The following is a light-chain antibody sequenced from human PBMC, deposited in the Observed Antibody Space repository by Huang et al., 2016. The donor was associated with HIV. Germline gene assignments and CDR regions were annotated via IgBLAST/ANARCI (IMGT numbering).Light chain of an antibody. CDR2: DAS. CDR3: QQRSNWPPLT. J-gene: IGKJ4*01. V-gene: IGKV3-11*01. CDR1: QSVSSY. Sequence: EIVLTQSPATLSLSPGERATLSCRASQSVSSYLAWYQQKPGQAPRLLIYDASNRATVIPARFSGSWSGTDCALTISSLEPEDFAVYYCQQRSNWPPLTFGGGTKVEIK.